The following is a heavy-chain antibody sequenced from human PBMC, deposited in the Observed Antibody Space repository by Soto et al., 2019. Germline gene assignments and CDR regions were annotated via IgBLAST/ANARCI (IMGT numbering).Heavy chain of an antibody. V-gene: IGHV1-69*12. J-gene: IGHJ4*02. Sequence: QVQLVQSGAEVKKPGSSVKVSCKASGGIFSSYGISWVRQAPGQGLEWMGGIIPIFGTPNYAQKFQGRVSITADESTSTAYMEVNSLRSEDTAMYYCVRESYDVSEFHHWGQGTLVTVSS. D-gene: IGHD3-16*01. CDR1: GGIFSSYG. CDR2: IIPIFGTP. CDR3: VRESYDVSEFHH.